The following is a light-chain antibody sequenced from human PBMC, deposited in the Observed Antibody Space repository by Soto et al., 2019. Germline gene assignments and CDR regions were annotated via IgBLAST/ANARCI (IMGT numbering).Light chain of an antibody. V-gene: IGLV2-14*01. CDR2: DVS. J-gene: IGLJ2*01. CDR1: SSDVGGYNY. Sequence: QSALTQPASVSGSPGQSITISCTGTSSDVGGYNYVSWYQQHPGKAPKVMIYDVSNRPSGVSNRFSGSKSGNTASLTISGLQAEDEADYYCSSYTSSSTLVVFVGGTKLTVL. CDR3: SSYTSSSTLVV.